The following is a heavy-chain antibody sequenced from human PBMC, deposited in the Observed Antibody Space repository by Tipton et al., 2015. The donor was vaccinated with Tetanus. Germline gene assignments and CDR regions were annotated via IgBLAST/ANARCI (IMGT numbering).Heavy chain of an antibody. CDR3: ARAHCTDGVCNFDF. CDR2: IYPGNSDT. Sequence: QLVQSGGEVKKPGESPKISCKGSGYIFNNYWIGWVRQKPGKGLEWMGIIYPGNSDTRYSPYFQGQVTISVDKSINTAYLQWSSLKASDTSMFYCARAHCTDGVCNFDFWGQGALVTVAS. CDR1: GYIFNNYW. D-gene: IGHD2-8*01. J-gene: IGHJ4*02. V-gene: IGHV5-51*01.